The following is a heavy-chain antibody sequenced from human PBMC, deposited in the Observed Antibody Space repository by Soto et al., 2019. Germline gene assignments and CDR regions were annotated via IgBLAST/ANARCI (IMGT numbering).Heavy chain of an antibody. J-gene: IGHJ1*01. CDR1: GYIFTAYS. Sequence: GASVKVAWKASGYIFTAYSMHWVRQAPGQGLEWMGVVNPSGGSTNYAQKFQGRITMTRDTSTSTVYMDLSSLTSEDTAVYYCAREENCSAGIWHSDHVQRCCQGTPVTVSS. D-gene: IGHD2-15*01. V-gene: IGHV1-46*01. CDR2: VNPSGGST. CDR3: AREENCSAGIWHSDHVQR.